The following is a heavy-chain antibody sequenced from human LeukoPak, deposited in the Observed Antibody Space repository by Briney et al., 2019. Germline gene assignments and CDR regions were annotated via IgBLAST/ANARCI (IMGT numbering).Heavy chain of an antibody. V-gene: IGHV1-18*01. J-gene: IGHJ3*02. CDR3: ARLDGDYGENDAFDI. CDR1: GYTFTSYG. D-gene: IGHD4-17*01. Sequence: GASVKVSYKASGYTFTSYGISWVRQAPGQGLEWMGWISAYNGNTNYAQKLQDRVTMTTDTSTSTAYMELRSLRSDDTAVYYCARLDGDYGENDAFDIWGQGTMVTVSS. CDR2: ISAYNGNT.